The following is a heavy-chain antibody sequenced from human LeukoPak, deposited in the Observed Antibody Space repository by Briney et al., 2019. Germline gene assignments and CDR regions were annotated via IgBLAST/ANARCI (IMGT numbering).Heavy chain of an antibody. D-gene: IGHD6-19*01. CDR1: GFTFSSYS. V-gene: IGHV3-23*01. J-gene: IGHJ4*02. Sequence: GGSLRLSCAASGFTFSSYSMSWVRQAPGKGLEWVSAISGSGGSTYYADSVKGRFTISRDNSKNTLYLQMNSLRAEDTAVYYCAKVGYSSGWFDYWGQGTLVTVSS. CDR3: AKVGYSSGWFDY. CDR2: ISGSGGST.